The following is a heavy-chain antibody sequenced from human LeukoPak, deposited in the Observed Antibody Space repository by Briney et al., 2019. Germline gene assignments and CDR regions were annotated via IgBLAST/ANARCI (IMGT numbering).Heavy chain of an antibody. V-gene: IGHV3-21*01. CDR1: GFTFSSYS. CDR3: ARIWFGEFNY. D-gene: IGHD3-10*01. Sequence: GGSLRLSCAASGFTFSSYSMNWVRQAPGKGLEWVSSISSSSSYIYYADSVKGRFTISRDNAKNSLYLQMNSLRAEDTAVNYCARIWFGEFNYWGQGTLVTVSS. J-gene: IGHJ4*01. CDR2: ISSSSSYI.